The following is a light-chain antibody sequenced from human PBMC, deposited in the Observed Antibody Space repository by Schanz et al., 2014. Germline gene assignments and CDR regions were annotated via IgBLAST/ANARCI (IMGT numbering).Light chain of an antibody. V-gene: IGLV2-14*02. Sequence: QSALTQPASVSGSPGQSITISCSGTSSDVGSYNLVSWYQQHPGKAPKLMIYEGSKRPSGVSNRFSGSGSGNTASLAITGLQAEDEADYYCQSYDSSLSGSVFGGGTKVTVL. J-gene: IGLJ3*02. CDR3: QSYDSSLSGSV. CDR2: EGS. CDR1: SSDVGSYNL.